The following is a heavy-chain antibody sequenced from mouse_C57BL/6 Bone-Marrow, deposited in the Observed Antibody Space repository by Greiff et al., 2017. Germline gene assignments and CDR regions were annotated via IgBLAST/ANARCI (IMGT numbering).Heavy chain of an antibody. J-gene: IGHJ2*01. Sequence: VQLQQSGAELVRPGASVKLSCTASGFNIKDDYMHWVKQRPEQGLEWIGWIDPENGDIEYASKSHGKATITADTSSNTAYLQHSCLTSDDTSGYYCTTQYYYGSRVYYFDYWGQGTTLTVAS. V-gene: IGHV14-4*01. D-gene: IGHD1-1*01. CDR3: TTQYYYGSRVYYFDY. CDR1: GFNIKDDY. CDR2: IDPENGDI.